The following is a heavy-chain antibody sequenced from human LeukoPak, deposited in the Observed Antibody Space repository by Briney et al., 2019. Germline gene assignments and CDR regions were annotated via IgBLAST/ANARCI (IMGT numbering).Heavy chain of an antibody. V-gene: IGHV4-61*01. CDR3: ARGAGTYPNWFDP. CDR1: GGSVSSGSYY. J-gene: IGHJ5*02. CDR2: IYYSGST. D-gene: IGHD3-10*01. Sequence: PSETLSLTCTVSGGSVSSGSYYWSWIRQPPGKGLEWIGYIYYSGSTNYNPSLKSRVTISVDTSKNQFSLKLSSVTAADTAVYYCARGAGTYPNWFDPWSQGTLVTVSS.